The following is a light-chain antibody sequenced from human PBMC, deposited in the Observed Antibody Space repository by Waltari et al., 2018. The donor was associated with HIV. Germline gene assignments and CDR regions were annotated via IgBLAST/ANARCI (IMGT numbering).Light chain of an antibody. CDR2: GAS. CDR1: QSVGSY. V-gene: IGKV3-15*01. Sequence: VMTQSPATPSASPEGSATLSCRASQSVGSYLAWYQQKPGQAPRLLIYGASTRATGIPTRFSGSGSGTEFTLTISSLQSEDFAVYYCHQYNKWPRGTFGGGTKVEV. CDR3: HQYNKWPRGT. J-gene: IGKJ4*01.